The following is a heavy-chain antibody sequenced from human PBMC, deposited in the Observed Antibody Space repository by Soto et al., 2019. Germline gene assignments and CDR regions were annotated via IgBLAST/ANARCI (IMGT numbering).Heavy chain of an antibody. J-gene: IGHJ5*01. CDR3: VRGGGAYAGSSLWFDS. V-gene: IGHV3-64D*06. D-gene: IGHD3-16*01. CDR2: IGSNGAST. CDR1: GFTFSHSA. Sequence: GGSLSLSCSASGFTFSHSAMHWVRQAPGKGLEYVAAIGSNGASTYYPGSVKGRFIISRDNSKNTLFLQMNSLRPEDTAVYYCVRGGGAYAGSSLWFDSWGQGTLVTVSS.